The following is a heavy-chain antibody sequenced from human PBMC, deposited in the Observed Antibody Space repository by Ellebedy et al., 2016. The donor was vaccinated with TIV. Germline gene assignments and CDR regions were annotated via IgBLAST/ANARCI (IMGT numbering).Heavy chain of an antibody. V-gene: IGHV3-30-3*01. D-gene: IGHD6-19*01. J-gene: IGHJ4*02. CDR2: ISYDGNSK. Sequence: GESLKISCAASGFTFNSYAMHWVRQAPGKGLEWVAVISYDGNSKYYADSVKGRFTISRDNSMPTLYLEMNSLRAEDTAVYYCARDLDKSSGWYGGAAYWGQGTLVTVSS. CDR3: ARDLDKSSGWYGGAAY. CDR1: GFTFNSYA.